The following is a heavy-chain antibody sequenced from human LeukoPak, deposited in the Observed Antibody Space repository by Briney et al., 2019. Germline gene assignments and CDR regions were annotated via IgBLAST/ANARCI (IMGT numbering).Heavy chain of an antibody. V-gene: IGHV3-66*04. J-gene: IGHJ4*02. D-gene: IGHD3-9*01. Sequence: PGGSLRLSCAASGITVSTNYMSWVRQAPGKGLEWVSIIYSGGGTYYAASVKGRFTISRENSKNTLWLQMSSLRAEDTAVYYCATLHYDVLTGPFDYWGQGTLVTVSS. CDR1: GITVSTNY. CDR3: ATLHYDVLTGPFDY. CDR2: IYSGGGT.